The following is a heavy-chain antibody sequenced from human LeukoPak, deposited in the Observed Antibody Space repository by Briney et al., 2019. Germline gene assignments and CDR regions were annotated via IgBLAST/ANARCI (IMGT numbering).Heavy chain of an antibody. V-gene: IGHV1-69*13. CDR3: ARDWYYYDSSGYLDY. D-gene: IGHD3-22*01. Sequence: SVKVSCKASGGTFSSYAISWVRQAPGQGLERMGGIIPIFGTANYAQKFQGRVTITADESTSTAYMELSSLRSEDTAVYYCARDWYYYDSSGYLDYWGQGTLVTVSS. J-gene: IGHJ4*02. CDR1: GGTFSSYA. CDR2: IIPIFGTA.